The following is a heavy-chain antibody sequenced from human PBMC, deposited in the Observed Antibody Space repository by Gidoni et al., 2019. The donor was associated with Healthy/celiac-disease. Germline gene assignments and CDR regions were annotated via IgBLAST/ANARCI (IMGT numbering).Heavy chain of an antibody. CDR3: ARVPGDYFDY. CDR2: INHSGST. D-gene: IGHD7-27*01. Sequence: QVQLQQWGAGLLKPSETLSLTCAVYGGSFSGDYWSWIRQPPGKGLEWIGEINHSGSTNYNPSLKSRVTISVDTSKNQFSLKLSSVTAADTAVYYCARVPGDYFDYWGQGTLVTVSS. V-gene: IGHV4-34*01. J-gene: IGHJ4*02. CDR1: GGSFSGDY.